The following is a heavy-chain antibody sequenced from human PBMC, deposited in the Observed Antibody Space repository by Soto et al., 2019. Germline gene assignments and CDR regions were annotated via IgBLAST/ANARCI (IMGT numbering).Heavy chain of an antibody. CDR2: IIPLLDIA. Sequence: ASVKVSCKASGDTFRNEIITWVRQAPGQGLEWMGRIIPLLDIANYAPKFQGRVTLTADKSTSTAYMELNSPRSEDTAVYFCVRDSPIGNTYSGYDGFDHWGQGTLVTVSS. CDR3: VRDSPIGNTYSGYDGFDH. V-gene: IGHV1-69*04. J-gene: IGHJ4*02. D-gene: IGHD5-12*01. CDR1: GDTFRNEI.